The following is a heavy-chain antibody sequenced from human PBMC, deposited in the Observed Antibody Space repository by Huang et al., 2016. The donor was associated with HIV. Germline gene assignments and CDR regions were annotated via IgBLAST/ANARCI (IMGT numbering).Heavy chain of an antibody. CDR2: VIPIFGTA. CDR3: ARARGYYDSSVSYYFDY. J-gene: IGHJ4*02. D-gene: IGHD3-22*01. CDR1: GGTFSSYD. Sequence: QVQLVQSGAEVKKPGSSVKVSCKASGGTFSSYDISWVRQAPGQGLEGIGGVIPIFGTANYAQKFQGRVTITADESTSTADMELSSLRSEDTAVYYCARARGYYDSSVSYYFDYWGQGTLVTVSS. V-gene: IGHV1-69*13.